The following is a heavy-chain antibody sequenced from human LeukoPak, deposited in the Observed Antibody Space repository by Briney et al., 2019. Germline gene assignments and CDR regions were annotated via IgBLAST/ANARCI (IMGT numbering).Heavy chain of an antibody. J-gene: IGHJ6*03. D-gene: IGHD6-13*01. CDR2: IYYSGTT. CDR3: ARGESSSWPHIYYYYYMDV. CDR1: GASISSSTYY. V-gene: IGHV4-39*07. Sequence: PSETLSLTCTVSGASISSSTYYWAWIRQPPGKGPVWIASIYYSGTTYYNPSLKSRVTISVDTSKNQFSLNVRSVTAADTAVYYCARGESSSWPHIYYYYYMDVWGKGTTVTVSS.